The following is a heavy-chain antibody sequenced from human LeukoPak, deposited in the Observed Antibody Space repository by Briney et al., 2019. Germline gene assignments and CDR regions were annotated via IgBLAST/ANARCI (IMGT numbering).Heavy chain of an antibody. CDR1: GGSFSGYY. Sequence: PSETLSLTCAVYGGSFSGYYWSWIRQPPGKGLEWIGEINHSGSTNYNPSLKSRVTISVDTSKNQFSLKLSSVTAADTAVYYCAITIFGVVISSPMIDYWGQGTLVTVSS. V-gene: IGHV4-34*01. CDR2: INHSGST. CDR3: AITIFGVVISSPMIDY. D-gene: IGHD3-3*01. J-gene: IGHJ4*02.